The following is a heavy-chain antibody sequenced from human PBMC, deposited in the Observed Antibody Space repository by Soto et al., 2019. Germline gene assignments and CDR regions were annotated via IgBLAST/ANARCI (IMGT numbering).Heavy chain of an antibody. Sequence: QVQLVESGGGVVQPGRSLRLSCAASGFTFSSYAMHWVRQAPGKGLEWVAVISYDGSNKYYADSVKGRFTISSDNSKNPLYLQMNSLRAEDTAVYYCARDTALVPAALYYYYGMDVWGQGTTVTVSS. V-gene: IGHV3-30-3*01. D-gene: IGHD2-2*01. CDR2: ISYDGSNK. CDR3: ARDTALVPAALYYYYGMDV. CDR1: GFTFSSYA. J-gene: IGHJ6*02.